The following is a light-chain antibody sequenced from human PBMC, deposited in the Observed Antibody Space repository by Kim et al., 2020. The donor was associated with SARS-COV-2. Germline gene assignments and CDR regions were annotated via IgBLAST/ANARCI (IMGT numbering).Light chain of an antibody. CDR1: QSVSRTY. CDR3: QQFGSSPYT. J-gene: IGKJ2*01. CDR2: GAS. V-gene: IGKV3-20*01. Sequence: EIVLTQSPVTLSLSPGEKATLSCRASQSVSRTYLAWYQQKPGKAPRLLIHGASRRATGIPDSFSGGGSGTDFTLTVSMLEPEYFAVYFCQQFGSSPYTFGRGTKLEI.